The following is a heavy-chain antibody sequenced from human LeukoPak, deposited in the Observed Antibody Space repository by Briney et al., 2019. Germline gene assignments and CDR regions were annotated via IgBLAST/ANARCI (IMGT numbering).Heavy chain of an antibody. J-gene: IGHJ4*02. CDR2: INYSGST. D-gene: IGHD3-10*01. V-gene: IGHV4-34*01. CDR3: ARRSDRSGSPLRN. Sequence: SETLSLTCAVYGGYLSGNHWNWIRQPPGRGLEWIGEINYSGSTNYNPSLKSRVTISTDTSKNQFSLKLSSVTAADTAVYYCARRSDRSGSPLRNWGRGTLVTVSS. CDR1: GGYLSGNH.